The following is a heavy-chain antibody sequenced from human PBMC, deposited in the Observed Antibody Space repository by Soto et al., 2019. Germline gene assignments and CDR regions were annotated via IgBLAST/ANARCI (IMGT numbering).Heavy chain of an antibody. D-gene: IGHD3-9*01. J-gene: IGHJ3*02. V-gene: IGHV4-34*01. Sequence: PSETLSLTCAVYGGSFSGYYWSWIRQPPGKGLEWIGEINHSGSTNYNPSLKSRVTISVDTSKNQFSLKLSSVTAADTAVYYCARVFLRYFDWLLQDAFDIWGQGTMVTVSS. CDR3: ARVFLRYFDWLLQDAFDI. CDR1: GGSFSGYY. CDR2: INHSGST.